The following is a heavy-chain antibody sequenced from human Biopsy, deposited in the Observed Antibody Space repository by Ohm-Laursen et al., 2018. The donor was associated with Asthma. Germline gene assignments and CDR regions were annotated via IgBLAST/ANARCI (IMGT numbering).Heavy chain of an antibody. CDR2: IIPMYGVP. V-gene: IGHV1-69*13. Sequence: SVKVSCKASGGTFRTYAFNWVRQAPGQGLEWMGGIIPMYGVPKVAQKFQGRVAITADESTSTAYMEMSSLRSEDTAVYYCARVDAIMISGDFYFYSGFDLWGQGTTVRVSS. CDR1: GGTFRTYA. J-gene: IGHJ6*02. CDR3: ARVDAIMISGDFYFYSGFDL. D-gene: IGHD3-16*01.